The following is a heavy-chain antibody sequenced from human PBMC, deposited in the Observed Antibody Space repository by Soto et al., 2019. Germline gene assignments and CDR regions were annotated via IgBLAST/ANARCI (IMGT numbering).Heavy chain of an antibody. V-gene: IGHV1-18*01. CDR1: GYTFTSYG. CDR3: ARVGSGCLRFGAFDI. D-gene: IGHD3-16*01. CDR2: ISAYNGNT. J-gene: IGHJ3*02. Sequence: GASVKVSCKASGYTFTSYGISWVRQAPGQGLEWMGWISAYNGNTNYAQKLQGRVTMTTDTSTSTAYMELRSLRSDDTAVYYCARVGSGCLRFGAFDIWGKGTMVTVSS.